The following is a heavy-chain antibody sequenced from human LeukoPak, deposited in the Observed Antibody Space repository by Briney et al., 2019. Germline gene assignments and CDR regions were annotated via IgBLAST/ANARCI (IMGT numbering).Heavy chain of an antibody. Sequence: GGSLRLSCAAPGFTFSSYWMSWVRQAPGKGLEWVANIKQDGSEKYYVDSAKGRFTISRDNAKNSLYLQMNSLRAEDTAVYYCARSNGRSYGGKGALWYWGQGTLVTVSS. CDR1: GFTFSSYW. V-gene: IGHV3-7*01. CDR2: IKQDGSEK. D-gene: IGHD4-23*01. CDR3: ARSNGRSYGGKGALWY. J-gene: IGHJ4*02.